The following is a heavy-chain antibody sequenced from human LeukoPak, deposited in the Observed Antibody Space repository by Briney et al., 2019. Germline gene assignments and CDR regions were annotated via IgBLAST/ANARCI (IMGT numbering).Heavy chain of an antibody. J-gene: IGHJ4*02. CDR2: ISYDGSNK. D-gene: IGHD4-17*01. Sequence: PGGSLRLSCAASGFTVSSNYMSWVRQAPGKGLEWVAVISYDGSNKYYADSVKGRFTISRDNSKNTLYLQMNSLRAEDTAVYYCAKFFKAGDYGDYEGEFYFDYWGQGTLVTVSS. CDR3: AKFFKAGDYGDYEGEFYFDY. CDR1: GFTVSSNY. V-gene: IGHV3-30*18.